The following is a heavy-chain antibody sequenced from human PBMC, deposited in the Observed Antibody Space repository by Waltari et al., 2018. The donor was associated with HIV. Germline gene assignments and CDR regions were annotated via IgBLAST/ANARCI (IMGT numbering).Heavy chain of an antibody. D-gene: IGHD1-26*01. J-gene: IGHJ5*02. Sequence: QVQLQESGPGLMKPSETLSLTCTVSGDSIKSYYWSWIRQPPGKGLEWIGHMLHSGRTNYNPPLESRVTISGDTSMNQFSLKLTSVTATDTAVYYCARDLRPQDVVGAGDWFDPWGQGTLVTVSS. CDR3: ARDLRPQDVVGAGDWFDP. CDR1: GDSIKSYY. CDR2: MLHSGRT. V-gene: IGHV4-59*01.